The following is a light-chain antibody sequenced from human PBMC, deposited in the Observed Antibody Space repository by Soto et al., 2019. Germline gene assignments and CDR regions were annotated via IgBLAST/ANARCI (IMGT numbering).Light chain of an antibody. CDR3: SSYTSSSTLDV. CDR2: EVN. Sequence: QSVLTQPPSASGSPGQSVAISCTGTNSDIGNYNFVSWYQQHPGKAPKLMIYEVNKRPSGVPDRFSGSKSGNTASLTVSGLQPEDEADYYCSSYTSSSTLDVFGTGTKVTVL. CDR1: NSDIGNYNF. V-gene: IGLV2-8*01. J-gene: IGLJ1*01.